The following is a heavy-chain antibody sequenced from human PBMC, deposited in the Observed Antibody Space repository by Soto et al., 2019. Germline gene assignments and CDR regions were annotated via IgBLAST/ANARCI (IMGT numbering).Heavy chain of an antibody. Sequence: ASVKVSCKASGYTFTSYYMHWVRQAPGQGLEWMRIINTSGGSPSYAQKFQGRVTMTRDTSTSTVYMELSSLRSEDTAVYYCARDLIAAAAAPYYYYGMDVWGQGTTVTVSS. CDR3: ARDLIAAAAAPYYYYGMDV. CDR2: INTSGGSP. J-gene: IGHJ6*02. CDR1: GYTFTSYY. D-gene: IGHD6-13*01. V-gene: IGHV1-46*01.